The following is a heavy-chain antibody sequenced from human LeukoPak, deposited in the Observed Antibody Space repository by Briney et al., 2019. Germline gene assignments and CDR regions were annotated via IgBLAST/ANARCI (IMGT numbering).Heavy chain of an antibody. CDR2: IIPIFGTA. D-gene: IGHD4-17*01. J-gene: IGHJ3*02. Sequence: SVKVSCKASGGTFSSYAISWVRQAPGQGLEWMGGIIPIFGTANYAQKFQGRVTITADESTSTAYMELSSLRSEDTAVYYCARAGHDYGDYGGAFDIWGQGTMVTVSS. CDR1: GGTFSSYA. V-gene: IGHV1-69*13. CDR3: ARAGHDYGDYGGAFDI.